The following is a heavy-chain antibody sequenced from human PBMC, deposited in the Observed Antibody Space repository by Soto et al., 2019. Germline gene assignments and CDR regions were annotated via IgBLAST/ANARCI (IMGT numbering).Heavy chain of an antibody. CDR3: TTDRGDGYNVDY. Sequence: EVQLVESGGGLVKPGGSLRLSCAASGFTFSNAWMNWVRQAPGKGLEWVGRIKSKTDGGTTDYAAPVKGRFTISRDDSKNTLYLQMNSLKTEDTAVDYCTTDRGDGYNVDYWGQGTLVTVSS. D-gene: IGHD5-12*01. J-gene: IGHJ4*02. V-gene: IGHV3-15*07. CDR2: IKSKTDGGTT. CDR1: GFTFSNAW.